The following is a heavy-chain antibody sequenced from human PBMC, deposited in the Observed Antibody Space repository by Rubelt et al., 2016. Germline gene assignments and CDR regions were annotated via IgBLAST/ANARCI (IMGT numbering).Heavy chain of an antibody. D-gene: IGHD3-22*01. V-gene: IGHV2-70*15. CDR1: GFSLSTSGMC. Sequence: QVTLRESGPALMKPTQTLTLTCTFSGFSLSTSGMCVSWIRQPPGKAVEWLARIDWDDDKYYSTSLKTRLTISKDTPNNQVVLTMTSMDPVDTATYYCARILLPDYYDSSGGMDVWGQGTTVTVSS. CDR3: ARILLPDYYDSSGGMDV. J-gene: IGHJ6*02. CDR2: IDWDDDK.